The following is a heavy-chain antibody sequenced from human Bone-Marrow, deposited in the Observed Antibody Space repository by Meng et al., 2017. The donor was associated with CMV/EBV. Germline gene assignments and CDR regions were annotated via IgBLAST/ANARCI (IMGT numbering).Heavy chain of an antibody. CDR3: AKDHIANWGSYWNGMDV. CDR2: ISWNSGSI. CDR1: GFTFDDYA. D-gene: IGHD7-27*01. Sequence: GGSLRLSCAASGFTFDDYAMHWVRQAPGKGLEWVSGISWNSGSIGYADSVKGRFTISRDNAKNSLYLQMNSLRAEDTALYYCAKDHIANWGSYWNGMDVWGQGTTVTVSS. J-gene: IGHJ6*02. V-gene: IGHV3-9*01.